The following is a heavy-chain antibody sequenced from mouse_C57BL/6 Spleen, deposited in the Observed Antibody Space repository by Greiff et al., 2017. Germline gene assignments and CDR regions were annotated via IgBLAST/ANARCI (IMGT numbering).Heavy chain of an antibody. CDR1: GYTFTSYW. J-gene: IGHJ2*01. D-gene: IGHD1-1*01. V-gene: IGHV1-59*01. CDR2: IDPSDSYT. Sequence: QVQLQQPGAELVRPGTSVKLSCKASGYTFTSYWMHWVKQRPGQGLEWIGVIDPSDSYTNYNQKFKGKATLTVDTSSSTAYMQLSSLTSEDSAVYYCERGELTTVVATDFDYWGQGTTLTVSS. CDR3: ERGELTTVVATDFDY.